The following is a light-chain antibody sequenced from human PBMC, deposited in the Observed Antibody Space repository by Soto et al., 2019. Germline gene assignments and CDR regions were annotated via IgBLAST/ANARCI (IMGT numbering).Light chain of an antibody. CDR1: SSNIGNNY. CDR2: DNN. J-gene: IGLJ2*01. V-gene: IGLV1-51*01. CDR3: GAWDSSLSAVV. Sequence: QSVLTQPPSVSAAPGQKVTISCSGSSSNIGNNYVSWYQQLPGTAPKLLLYDNNKRPSGIPDRFSGSKSGTSATLGITGLRTEDEADYYCGAWDSSLSAVVFGGGTQLTVL.